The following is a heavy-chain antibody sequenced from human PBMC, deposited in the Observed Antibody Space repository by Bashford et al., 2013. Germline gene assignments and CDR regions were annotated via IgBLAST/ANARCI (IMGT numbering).Heavy chain of an antibody. Sequence: SETLSLTCTVSGGSITSYYWSWMRQAPGKGLEWIGYIHYSGSTNYNPSLKSRVTISVDTSKNHFSLKLTSVNVADTAVYYCASDRSISWFYYWGQGNPGHRLL. D-gene: IGHD6-13*01. CDR3: ASDRSISWFYY. CDR2: IHYSGST. J-gene: IGHJ4*02. CDR1: GGSITSYY. V-gene: IGHV4-59*08.